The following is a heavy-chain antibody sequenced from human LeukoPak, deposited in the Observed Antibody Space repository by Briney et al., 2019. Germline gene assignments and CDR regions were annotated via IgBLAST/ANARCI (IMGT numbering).Heavy chain of an antibody. CDR3: ARCRAPSTPTAPFSH. V-gene: IGHV3-33*01. D-gene: IGHD1-1*01. Sequence: PPGGSLRLSCAASGCTFSSYGMHWVRQAPGKGLEWVAVIWYDGSNKYYADSVKGRFTISRDNSKNTLYLQMNSLRAEDTAVYYCARCRAPSTPTAPFSHWGQGTLVTVSS. CDR2: IWYDGSNK. J-gene: IGHJ4*02. CDR1: GCTFSSYG.